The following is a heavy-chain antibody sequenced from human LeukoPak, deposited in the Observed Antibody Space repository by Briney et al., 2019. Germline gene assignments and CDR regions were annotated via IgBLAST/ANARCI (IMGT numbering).Heavy chain of an antibody. CDR2: IYYSGST. Sequence: KPSETLSLTCTVSGGSISSYYWSWIRQPPGKGLEWIGCIYYSGSTNYNPSLKSRVTISVDTSKNQFSLKLSSVTAADTAVYYCARALNDYGDYMVRWFDPWGQGTLVTVSS. D-gene: IGHD4-17*01. CDR3: ARALNDYGDYMVRWFDP. CDR1: GGSISSYY. V-gene: IGHV4-59*01. J-gene: IGHJ5*02.